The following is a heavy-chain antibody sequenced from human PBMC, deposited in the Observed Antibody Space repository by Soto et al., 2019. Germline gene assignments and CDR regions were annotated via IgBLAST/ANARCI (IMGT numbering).Heavy chain of an antibody. D-gene: IGHD6-25*01. CDR3: ARHGLTSDSGYPLDF. CDR1: GYSFTTYW. Sequence: GESLTVSCKGSGYSFTTYWIAWVRKMPRKGLEWMGIIYPGDFDIRYSPSFQGQVTISADRSISTAYLQWSSLQASDTAMYYCARHGLTSDSGYPLDFWGQGTLVTVSS. CDR2: IYPGDFDI. J-gene: IGHJ4*02. V-gene: IGHV5-51*01.